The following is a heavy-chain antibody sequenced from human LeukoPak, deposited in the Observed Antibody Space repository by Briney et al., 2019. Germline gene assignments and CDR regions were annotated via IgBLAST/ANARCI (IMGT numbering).Heavy chain of an antibody. J-gene: IGHJ3*02. CDR3: ARDSGPHYDFWSGPLTAFDI. Sequence: ASVKVSCKASGYTFTSYYMHWVRQAPGQGLEWMGIINPSGGSTSYAQKFQGRVTMTRDTSTSTVYMELSSLRSEDTAVYYCARDSGPHYDFWSGPLTAFDIWGQGTMVTVSS. V-gene: IGHV1-46*01. D-gene: IGHD3-3*01. CDR1: GYTFTSYY. CDR2: INPSGGST.